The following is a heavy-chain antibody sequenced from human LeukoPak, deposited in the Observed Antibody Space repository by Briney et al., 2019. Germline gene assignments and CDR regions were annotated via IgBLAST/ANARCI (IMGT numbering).Heavy chain of an antibody. J-gene: IGHJ5*02. Sequence: PSESLCVTPADPVGSMRSDYGSCVRARLGKRGWWVSDTSHSGTTNYNPSLKSRVTISVDKSKKQFSLKLNSVTAADTAVYYCARAPGVGGGPVAGTNWFDPWGQGTLVTVSS. D-gene: IGHD6-19*01. CDR3: ARAPGVGGGPVAGTNWFDP. V-gene: IGHV4-59*01. CDR2: TSHSGTT. CDR1: VGSMRSDY.